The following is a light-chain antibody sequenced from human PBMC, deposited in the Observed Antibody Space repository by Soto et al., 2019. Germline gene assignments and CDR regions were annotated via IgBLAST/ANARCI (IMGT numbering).Light chain of an antibody. CDR2: DAS. J-gene: IGKJ5*01. CDR3: QQRSNWPIT. V-gene: IGKV3-11*01. Sequence: EIVLTQSPATLSLSQGESVTLSCRTSQSVSTSFAWYQQKPGRAPRLLIYDASNRATGIPARFIGSGSGTDFTLTISSLEPEDFAVYYCQQRSNWPITFGQGTRLEIK. CDR1: QSVSTS.